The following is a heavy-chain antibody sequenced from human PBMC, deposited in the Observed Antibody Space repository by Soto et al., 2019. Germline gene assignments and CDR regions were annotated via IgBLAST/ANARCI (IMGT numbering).Heavy chain of an antibody. V-gene: IGHV4-59*04. J-gene: IGHJ6*02. CDR3: AMSLLRYFDWLFPYYYGMDV. Sequence: PSETLSLTCNVSGGSISPYYWAWIRQPPGKGLEWIGYIYYSGSTYYNPSLKSRDTISVDTSKNQFSLKLGSVTAADTAVYYCAMSLLRYFDWLFPYYYGMDVWGQGTTVTVSS. D-gene: IGHD3-9*01. CDR1: GGSISPYY. CDR2: IYYSGST.